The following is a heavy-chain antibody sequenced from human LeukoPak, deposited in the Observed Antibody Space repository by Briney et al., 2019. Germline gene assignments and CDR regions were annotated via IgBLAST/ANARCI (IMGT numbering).Heavy chain of an antibody. CDR2: IKQDGGEK. J-gene: IGHJ4*02. D-gene: IGHD2-2*02. CDR3: ARVLSQYCSSTSCYIPHY. CDR1: GFTFSSYW. V-gene: IGHV3-7*01. Sequence: PGGSLRLSCAASGFTFSSYWMSWVRQAPGKGLEWVANIKQDGGEKYYVDSVKGRFTISRDNAKNSLYLQMNSLRAEDTAVYYCARVLSQYCSSTSCYIPHYWGQGTLVTVSS.